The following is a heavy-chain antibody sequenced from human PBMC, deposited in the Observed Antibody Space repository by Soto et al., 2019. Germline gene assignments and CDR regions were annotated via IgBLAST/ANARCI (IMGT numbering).Heavy chain of an antibody. CDR2: IYPGDSDT. J-gene: IGHJ3*02. Sequence: LGESLKVSCKGSGYSFTSFWIGWVRQMPGKGLEWMGIIYPGDSDTRYSPSFQGQVTISADKSISTAYLQWSSLKASDTAMYYCASPRGHSYSSGWYEGAFDIWGQGTMVTVSS. V-gene: IGHV5-51*01. CDR1: GYSFTSFW. D-gene: IGHD6-19*01. CDR3: ASPRGHSYSSGWYEGAFDI.